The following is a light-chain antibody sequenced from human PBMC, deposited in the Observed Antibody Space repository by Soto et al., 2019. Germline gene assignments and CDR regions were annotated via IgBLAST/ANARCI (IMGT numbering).Light chain of an antibody. Sequence: EIVLTQSPGTLSLSPGERATLSCRASQSVSSSYLAWYQQKPGQAPRLLIYGASSSATAIPDRFSGSGSGTDFTLSISRLEPEDFEVYYCQQYGRSPLFGGGTKVEIK. V-gene: IGKV3-20*01. CDR1: QSVSSSY. CDR3: QQYGRSPL. CDR2: GAS. J-gene: IGKJ4*01.